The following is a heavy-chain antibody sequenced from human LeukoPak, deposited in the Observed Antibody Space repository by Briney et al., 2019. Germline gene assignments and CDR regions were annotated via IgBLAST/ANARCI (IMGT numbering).Heavy chain of an antibody. V-gene: IGHV4-34*01. CDR1: GGSFSGYY. J-gene: IGHJ4*02. Sequence: SETLSLTCAVYGGSFSGYYWSWIRQPPGKGLEWIGEINHSGSTNYNPSLKSRVTISVDTSKNQFSLKLSSVTAADTAVYYCARANYDFWSGYYHWGQGTLVIVSS. CDR2: INHSGST. CDR3: ARANYDFWSGYYH. D-gene: IGHD3-3*01.